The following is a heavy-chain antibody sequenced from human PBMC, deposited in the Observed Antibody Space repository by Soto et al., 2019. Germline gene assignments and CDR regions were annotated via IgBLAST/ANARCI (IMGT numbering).Heavy chain of an antibody. CDR3: ARRYCTATDCPGIAFDY. CDR1: GFTFSRHD. V-gene: IGHV3-13*01. Sequence: EVQLVESGGGLVQPGGSLRLSWAASGFTFSRHDMHWVRQAAGKGLEWVSGFGRVGERYHLDSVKGRFTVSRDDAKNSLYLQMNSLRVVDTAVYYCARRYCTATDCPGIAFDYWGKGTLVTVSS. J-gene: IGHJ4*02. D-gene: IGHD2-8*02. CDR2: FGRVGER.